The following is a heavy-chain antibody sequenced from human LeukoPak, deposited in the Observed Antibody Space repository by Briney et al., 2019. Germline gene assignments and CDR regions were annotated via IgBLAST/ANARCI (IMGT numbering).Heavy chain of an antibody. CDR3: AKWIYSSSWYGTHARAHPLYFDY. J-gene: IGHJ4*02. D-gene: IGHD6-13*01. CDR1: GDSISGGSYY. Sequence: SETLSLTCTVSGDSISGGSYYWTWIRQPPGKGLEWIGYVYYSGSTEYNPSLRSRVTISLEMSKHQFSLNLTSVTAADTAVYYCAKWIYSSSWYGTHARAHPLYFDYWGQGTLVTVSS. CDR2: VYYSGST. V-gene: IGHV4-61*01.